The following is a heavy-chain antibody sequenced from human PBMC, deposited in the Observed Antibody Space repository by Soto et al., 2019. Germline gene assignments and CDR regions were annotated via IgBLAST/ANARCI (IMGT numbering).Heavy chain of an antibody. Sequence: TLSLTCPVSGGSISSGAYYWSWIRQHPGKGLEWIGYIYYSGSTYYNPSLKSRVSISVDTSENRLSLTLSSVTAADTAVYYCARDRDSNFHSFDYWGQGTLVTVSS. CDR1: GGSISSGAYY. CDR3: ARDRDSNFHSFDY. J-gene: IGHJ4*02. CDR2: IYYSGST. V-gene: IGHV4-31*03. D-gene: IGHD4-4*01.